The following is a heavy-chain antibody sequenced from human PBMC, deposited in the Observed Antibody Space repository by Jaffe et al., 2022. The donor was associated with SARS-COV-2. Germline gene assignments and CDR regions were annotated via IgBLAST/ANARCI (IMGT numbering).Heavy chain of an antibody. CDR1: GFTFSSYG. Sequence: QVQLVESGGGVVQPGRSLRLSCAASGFTFSSYGMHWVRQAPGKGLEWVAVISYDGSNKYYADSVKGRFTISRDNSKNTLYLQMNSLRAEDTAVYYCAKGAARGYYYYGMDVWGQGTTVTVSS. J-gene: IGHJ6*02. V-gene: IGHV3-30*18. CDR3: AKGAARGYYYYGMDV. CDR2: ISYDGSNK. D-gene: IGHD6-6*01.